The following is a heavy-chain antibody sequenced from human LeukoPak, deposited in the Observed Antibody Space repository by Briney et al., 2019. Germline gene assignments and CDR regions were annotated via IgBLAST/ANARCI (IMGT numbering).Heavy chain of an antibody. CDR2: IYHSGST. V-gene: IGHV4-4*02. Sequence: SETLSLTCAVSGGSISSSNWWSWVRQPPGKGLEWIGEIYHSGSTNYNPSLKSRVTISVDKSKNQFPLKLSSVTAADTAVYYCARATQTTKYYDFWSGPLEGNNWFDPWGQGTLVTVSS. J-gene: IGHJ5*02. D-gene: IGHD3-3*01. CDR3: ARATQTTKYYDFWSGPLEGNNWFDP. CDR1: GGSISSSNW.